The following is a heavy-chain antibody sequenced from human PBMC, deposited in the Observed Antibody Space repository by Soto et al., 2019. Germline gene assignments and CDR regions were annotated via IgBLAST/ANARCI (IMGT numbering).Heavy chain of an antibody. J-gene: IGHJ3*02. D-gene: IGHD2-2*01. V-gene: IGHV3-23*01. CDR1: GFTFAGYF. Sequence: PGGSLRLSCGASGFTFAGYFMSWVRQAPGKGLEWVSTISAGGVSTYNADSVEGRFTISRDNAKNTLSLQMNSLRAEDTAVYYCARDRSSQQLPLDAFDIWGQGTMVTVSS. CDR2: ISAGGVST. CDR3: ARDRSSQQLPLDAFDI.